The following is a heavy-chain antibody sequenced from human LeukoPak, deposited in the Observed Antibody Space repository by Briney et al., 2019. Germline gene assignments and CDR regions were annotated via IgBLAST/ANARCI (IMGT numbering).Heavy chain of an antibody. CDR2: IIPILGIA. CDR1: GGTFSSYA. CDR3: AGRMVRGVIIEFDY. J-gene: IGHJ4*02. D-gene: IGHD3-10*01. Sequence: SVKVSCKASGGTFSSYAISWVRQAPGQGLEWMGRIIPILGIANYAQKFQGRVTITADKSTSTAYMELSSLRSEDTAVYYCAGRMVRGVIIEFDYWGQGTLVTVSS. V-gene: IGHV1-69*04.